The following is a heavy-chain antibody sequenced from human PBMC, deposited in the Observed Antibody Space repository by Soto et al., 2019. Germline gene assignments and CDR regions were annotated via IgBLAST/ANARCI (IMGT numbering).Heavy chain of an antibody. Sequence: SETLSLTCTVSGGSMSRYYWTWIRQPPGKGLEWIGNIHYTGSTNYNPSLKSRVTILLDTSTSQFSLKVSSVTAADTAVYYCARDLTISSTDGPLDPWGHGTLVTVSS. CDR1: GGSMSRYY. D-gene: IGHD1-1*01. V-gene: IGHV4-59*01. CDR2: IHYTGST. J-gene: IGHJ5*02. CDR3: ARDLTISSTDGPLDP.